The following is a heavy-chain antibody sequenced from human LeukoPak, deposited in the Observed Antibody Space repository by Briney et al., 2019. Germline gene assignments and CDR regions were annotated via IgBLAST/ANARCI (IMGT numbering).Heavy chain of an antibody. CDR3: AADPLWSAGAY. V-gene: IGHV4-61*02. Sequence: PSETLSLTCTVSGGSISSGSYYWSWIRQPAGKGLEWIGRMSISGSTNYNPSLNSRVTISVDTSKNQFSLKLSSVTAADTAVYYRAADPLWSAGAYWGQGTLVTVSS. CDR1: GGSISSGSYY. D-gene: IGHD2-21*01. J-gene: IGHJ4*02. CDR2: MSISGST.